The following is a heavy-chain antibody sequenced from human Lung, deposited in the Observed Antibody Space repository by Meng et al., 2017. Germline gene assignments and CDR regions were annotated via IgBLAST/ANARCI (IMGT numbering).Heavy chain of an antibody. CDR2: ITSKVDGGTT. CDR3: TTDLPFTEGGVITT. Sequence: GESLKISCVASGGTFSNFWMTWVRQAPGKGLEWVGLITSKVDGGTTDFAAPVKGRFTISRDDAQNTMYLQMDSLKTADTAVYYCTTDLPFTEGGVITTWGQGTLVTVSS. CDR1: GGTFSNFW. D-gene: IGHD3-16*02. J-gene: IGHJ5*02. V-gene: IGHV3-15*01.